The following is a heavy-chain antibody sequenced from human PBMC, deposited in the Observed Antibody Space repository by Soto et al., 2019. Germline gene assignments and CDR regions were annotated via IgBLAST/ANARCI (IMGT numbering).Heavy chain of an antibody. D-gene: IGHD3-10*01. Sequence: ASVKVSCKASGYTFTSYGISWVRQAPGQGLEWMGWISAYNGNTNYAQKLQGRVTMTTDTSTSTAYMEPRSLRSDDTAVYYCARDRTSYGSGMGYYGMDVWGQGTTVTVSS. CDR1: GYTFTSYG. J-gene: IGHJ6*02. V-gene: IGHV1-18*01. CDR2: ISAYNGNT. CDR3: ARDRTSYGSGMGYYGMDV.